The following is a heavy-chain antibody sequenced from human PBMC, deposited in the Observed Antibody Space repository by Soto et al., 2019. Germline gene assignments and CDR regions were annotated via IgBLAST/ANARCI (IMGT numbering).Heavy chain of an antibody. CDR3: ARVDFNPIEAAAFDI. D-gene: IGHD6-13*01. V-gene: IGHV3-21*01. CDR2: ISSSSSYI. J-gene: IGHJ3*02. CDR1: GFTFSSYS. Sequence: GGSLRLSCAASGFTFSSYSMNWVRQAPGKGLEWVSSISSSSSYIYYADSVKGRFTISRDNAKNSLYLQMNSLRAEDTAVYYCARVDFNPIEAAAFDIWGQGTMVTVSS.